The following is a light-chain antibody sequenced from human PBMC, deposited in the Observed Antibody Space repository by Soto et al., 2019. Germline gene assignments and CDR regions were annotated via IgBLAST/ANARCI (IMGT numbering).Light chain of an antibody. CDR3: QQYGSSPIT. V-gene: IGKV3-20*01. J-gene: IGKJ5*01. CDR2: GAS. Sequence: EIVLTQSPGTLSLSPGERATLSCRASQSVTNNYLAWHQQKPGQAPRLLIDGASRRATAIPDRFSGSGSGTDFTLTISRLEPEDFAVFYCQQYGSSPITFGQGTRLEIK. CDR1: QSVTNNY.